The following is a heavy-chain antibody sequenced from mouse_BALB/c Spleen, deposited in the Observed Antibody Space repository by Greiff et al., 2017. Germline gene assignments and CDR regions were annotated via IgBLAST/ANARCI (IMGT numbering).Heavy chain of an antibody. D-gene: IGHD1-1*01. J-gene: IGHJ1*01. CDR2: ISSGGSYT. CDR1: GFTFSSYA. V-gene: IGHV5-9-3*01. CDR3: ARHLLPNWYFDV. Sequence: EVQGVESGGGLVKPGGSLKLSCAASGFTFSSYAMSWVRQTPEKRLEWVATISSGGSYTYYPDSVKGRFTISRDNAKNTLYLQMSSLRSEDTAMYYCARHLLPNWYFDVWGAGTTVTVSS.